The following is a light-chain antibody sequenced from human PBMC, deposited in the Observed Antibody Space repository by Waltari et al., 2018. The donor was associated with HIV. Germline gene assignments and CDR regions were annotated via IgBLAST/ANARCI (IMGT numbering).Light chain of an antibody. CDR1: SPNIGSNT. CDR3: AAWDDSLNGWV. Sequence: QSVLTQPPSASGTPGQRVTISCSGSSPNIGSNTVNWYHQLPGTAPNLLIYTNNHRPSGVPDRFSGSKSGTSASLAISGLQSEDEADYYCAAWDDSLNGWVFGGGTKLTVL. CDR2: TNN. J-gene: IGLJ3*02. V-gene: IGLV1-44*01.